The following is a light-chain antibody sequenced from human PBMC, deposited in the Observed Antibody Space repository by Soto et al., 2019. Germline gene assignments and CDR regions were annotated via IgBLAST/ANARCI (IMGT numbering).Light chain of an antibody. CDR2: DVS. CDR3: QQYDDWPRT. V-gene: IGKV3-15*01. J-gene: IGKJ1*01. Sequence: ETVMMQSPATLSVSPGERATLSCRASQSVRSNLAWYQQKPGQAPRLLMYDVSTRATGVPARFSGSGSGTEFTLTISSLQSEDFAVYYCQQYDDWPRTLGQGTKVEIK. CDR1: QSVRSN.